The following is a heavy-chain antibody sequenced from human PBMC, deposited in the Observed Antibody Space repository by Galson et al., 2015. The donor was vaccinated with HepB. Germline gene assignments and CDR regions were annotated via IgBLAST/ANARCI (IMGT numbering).Heavy chain of an antibody. V-gene: IGHV3-11*06. CDR3: ARERHYYDYVWGSYRPNAFDI. CDR2: IGSSSSYT. D-gene: IGHD3-16*02. J-gene: IGHJ3*02. Sequence: SLRLSCAAPGFTFSDYYMSWIRQAPGKGLEWVSYIGSSSSYTNYADSVKGRFTISRDNAKNSLYLQMNSLRAEDTAVYYCARERHYYDYVWGSYRPNAFDIWGQGTMVTVSS. CDR1: GFTFSDYY.